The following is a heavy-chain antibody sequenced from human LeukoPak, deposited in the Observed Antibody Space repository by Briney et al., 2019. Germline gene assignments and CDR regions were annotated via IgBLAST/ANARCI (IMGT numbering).Heavy chain of an antibody. CDR3: ARAPTYYDILTGYYDDKTYFDY. CDR1: GGTFSSYA. Sequence: SVKVSCKASGGTFSSYAISWVRQAPGQGLEWMGGIIPIFGTANYAQKFQGRVTITADESTSTAYMELSSLRSEDTAVYYCARAPTYYDILTGYYDDKTYFDYWGQGTLVTVSS. V-gene: IGHV1-69*13. D-gene: IGHD3-9*01. CDR2: IIPIFGTA. J-gene: IGHJ4*02.